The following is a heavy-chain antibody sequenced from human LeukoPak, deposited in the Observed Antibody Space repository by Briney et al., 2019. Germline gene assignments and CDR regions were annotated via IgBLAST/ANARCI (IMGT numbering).Heavy chain of an antibody. J-gene: IGHJ6*03. Sequence: GGSLRLSCAASGFTFSYYSMNWVHQAPGRGLEWVSCISSSSSLIFYSDSVRGRFTISRDNAKNLLYLHMNSLRVEDTVVYYCAKVDRGDYSSSPVPYYNYYMNVWGKGTTVTVSS. CDR1: GFTFSYYS. V-gene: IGHV3-21*01. D-gene: IGHD6-13*01. CDR2: ISSSSSLI. CDR3: AKVDRGDYSSSPVPYYNYYMNV.